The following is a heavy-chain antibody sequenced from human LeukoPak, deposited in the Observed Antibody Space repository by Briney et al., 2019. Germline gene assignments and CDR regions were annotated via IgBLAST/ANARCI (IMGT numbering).Heavy chain of an antibody. Sequence: GGSLRLSCAAFGFTFKLYTMNWVRQAPGKGLEWVSSISFSGDNRGDNTYYAGSVRGRFSISRDNSQNTVFLQMSSLRVDDTAAYYCVGTSTVFGVVSTIEWGQGTLVTVSS. V-gene: IGHV3-23*01. J-gene: IGHJ4*02. D-gene: IGHD3-3*01. CDR1: GFTFKLYT. CDR3: VGTSTVFGVVSTIE. CDR2: ISFSGDNRGDNT.